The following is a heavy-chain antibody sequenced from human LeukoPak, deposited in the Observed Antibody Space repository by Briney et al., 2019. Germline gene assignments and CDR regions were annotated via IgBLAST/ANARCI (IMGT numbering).Heavy chain of an antibody. D-gene: IGHD3-10*01. J-gene: IGHJ4*02. CDR2: IKSKTDGGTT. Sequence: PGGSLRLSCAASGFTFSNAWMSWVRQAPGKGLEWVGRIKSKTDGGTTDYAAPVKGRFTISRDDSKNTLYLQMNSLKTEDTAVYYCAKEPVHYYGSGSGSNYWGQGTLVTASS. V-gene: IGHV3-15*01. CDR1: GFTFSNAW. CDR3: AKEPVHYYGSGSGSNY.